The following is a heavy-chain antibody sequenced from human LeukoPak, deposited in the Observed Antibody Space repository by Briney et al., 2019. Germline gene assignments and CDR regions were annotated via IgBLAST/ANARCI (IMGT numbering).Heavy chain of an antibody. D-gene: IGHD3-22*01. CDR2: ISGTGGTT. J-gene: IGHJ4*02. Sequence: GESLRLSCEASGFTFSSYAMIWVRQAPGKGLEWVSGISGTGGTTYYADSVKGRFTISRDKSKNTVYLQMNSLRAEDTAVYYCAKRRGYYFDSSGYAMDQWGQGTLVTVSS. CDR1: GFTFSSYA. V-gene: IGHV3-23*01. CDR3: AKRRGYYFDSSGYAMDQ.